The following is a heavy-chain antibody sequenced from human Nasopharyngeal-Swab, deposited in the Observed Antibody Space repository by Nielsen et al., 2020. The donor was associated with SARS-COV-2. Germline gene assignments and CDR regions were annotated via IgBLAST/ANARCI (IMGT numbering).Heavy chain of an antibody. Sequence: VRQMPGKGRERVGIIYPGDSDTRNSPAFQGQVTISADKSISTAYLQWSSLKASDTAMYYCARPAGGGYFDYWGQGTLVTVSS. D-gene: IGHD3-16*01. V-gene: IGHV5-51*01. CDR2: IYPGDSDT. J-gene: IGHJ4*02. CDR3: ARPAGGGYFDY.